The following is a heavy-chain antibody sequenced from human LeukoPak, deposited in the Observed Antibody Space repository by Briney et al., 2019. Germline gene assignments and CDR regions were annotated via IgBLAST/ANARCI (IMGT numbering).Heavy chain of an antibody. Sequence: GGSLRLSCAASGFTFSSYAMSWVRQAPGKGLEWVSTINDRGIATYYADSVKGRFTISRDNSKNTLYLQMNSLRAEDTAVYYCATNGYAEVAGTLGFDPWGQGTLVTVSS. D-gene: IGHD6-19*01. CDR3: ATNGYAEVAGTLGFDP. J-gene: IGHJ5*02. CDR1: GFTFSSYA. CDR2: INDRGIAT. V-gene: IGHV3-23*01.